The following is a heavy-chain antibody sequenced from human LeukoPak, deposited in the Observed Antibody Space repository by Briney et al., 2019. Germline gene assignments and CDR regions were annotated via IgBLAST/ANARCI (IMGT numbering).Heavy chain of an antibody. CDR3: ARSAYGDFNFDY. D-gene: IGHD4-17*01. Sequence: SETLSLTCTVSGGSISSYYWSWIQQPPGKGLEWIGYIYYSGSTNYNPSLKSRVTISVDTSKNQFSLKLSSVTAADTAVYYCARSAYGDFNFDYWGQGTLVTVSS. CDR1: GGSISSYY. CDR2: IYYSGST. J-gene: IGHJ4*02. V-gene: IGHV4-59*01.